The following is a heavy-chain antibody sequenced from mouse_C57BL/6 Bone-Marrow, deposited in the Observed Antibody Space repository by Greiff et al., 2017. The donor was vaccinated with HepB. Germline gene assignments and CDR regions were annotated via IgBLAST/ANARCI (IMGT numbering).Heavy chain of an antibody. D-gene: IGHD2-2*01. J-gene: IGHJ4*01. CDR2: IDPSDSYT. V-gene: IGHV1-59*01. CDR3: ARPSLWLNAMDY. Sequence: VQLQQPGAELVRPGTSVKLSCKASGYTFTSYWIHWVKQRPGQGLEWIGVIDPSDSYTNYNQKFKGKATLTVDTSSSTAYMQLSSLTSEDSAVYYCARPSLWLNAMDYWGQGTSVTVSS. CDR1: GYTFTSYW.